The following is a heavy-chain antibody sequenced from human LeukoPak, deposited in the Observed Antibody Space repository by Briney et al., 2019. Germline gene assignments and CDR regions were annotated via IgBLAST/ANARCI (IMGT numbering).Heavy chain of an antibody. Sequence: GGSLRLSCAASGFTFSSYAMSWVRQAPGKGLEWVAVISYDGSNKYYADSVKGRFTISRDNSKNTLYLQMNSLRAEDTAVYYCAGRLAAAAAWGQGTLVTVSS. CDR2: ISYDGSNK. J-gene: IGHJ5*02. CDR1: GFTFSSYA. V-gene: IGHV3-30*03. D-gene: IGHD6-13*01. CDR3: AGRLAAAAA.